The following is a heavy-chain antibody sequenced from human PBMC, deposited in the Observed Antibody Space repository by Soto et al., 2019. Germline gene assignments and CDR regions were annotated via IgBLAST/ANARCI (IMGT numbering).Heavy chain of an antibody. J-gene: IGHJ5*02. D-gene: IGHD6-6*01. V-gene: IGHV4-34*01. CDR1: GGSFSGYY. CDR3: ARPKKAAARHYWFDP. Sequence: PSETLSLTCAVYGGSFSGYYWSWIRQPPGKGLEWIGEINHSGSTNYNPSLKSRVTISVDTSKNQFSLKLSSVTAADTAVYYCARPKKAAARHYWFDPWGQGTLVTVSS. CDR2: INHSGST.